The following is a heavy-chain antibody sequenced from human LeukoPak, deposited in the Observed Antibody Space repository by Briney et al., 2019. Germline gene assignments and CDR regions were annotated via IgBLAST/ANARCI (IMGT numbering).Heavy chain of an antibody. V-gene: IGHV3-23*01. D-gene: IGHD6-6*01. CDR2: ISGSGGST. CDR1: GFTFSSYA. CDR3: AKGDHSSSYYYYGMDV. J-gene: IGHJ6*02. Sequence: GGSLRLSCAASGFTFSSYAMSWVRQAPGKGLEWVSAISGSGGSTYYADSVKGRVTISRDNSKNTLYLQMNSLRAEDTAVYYCAKGDHSSSYYYYGMDVWGQGTTVTVSS.